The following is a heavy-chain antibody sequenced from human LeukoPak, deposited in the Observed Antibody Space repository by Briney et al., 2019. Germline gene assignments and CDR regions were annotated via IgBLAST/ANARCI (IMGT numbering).Heavy chain of an antibody. J-gene: IGHJ6*03. CDR1: GYTFTSYG. CDR3: ARTASIPAYCSGGSCYSRYYYYYYMDV. Sequence: ASVKVSCKASGYTFTSYGISWVRQAPGQGLEWMGWISAYNGNTNYAQKLQGRVTMTTDTSTSTAYMELRSLRSDDTAVYYCARTASIPAYCSGGSCYSRYYYYYYMDVWGKGTTVTVSS. CDR2: ISAYNGNT. D-gene: IGHD2-15*01. V-gene: IGHV1-18*01.